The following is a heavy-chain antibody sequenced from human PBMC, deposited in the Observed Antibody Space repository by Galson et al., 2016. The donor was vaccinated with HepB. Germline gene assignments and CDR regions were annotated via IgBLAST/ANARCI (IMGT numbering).Heavy chain of an antibody. J-gene: IGHJ4*02. CDR3: ARGVTNFGRGYPTNPYWDY. Sequence: TLSLTCTVPGGSISSGDYYWTWIRQLPGKGLEWIGYSHNSRRTYDNPSLQSRITILVDTSKNQFSPKLSSVTAADTAFYYCARGVTNFGRGYPTNPYWDYWGQGIRVTVSS. CDR2: SHNSRRT. CDR1: GGSISSGDYY. D-gene: IGHD3-3*01. V-gene: IGHV4-31*03.